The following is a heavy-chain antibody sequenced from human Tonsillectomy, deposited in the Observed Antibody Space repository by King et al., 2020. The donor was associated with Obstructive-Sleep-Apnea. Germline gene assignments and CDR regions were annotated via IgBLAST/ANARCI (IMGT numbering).Heavy chain of an antibody. CDR1: GFTFHEHA. D-gene: IGHD5-18*01. CDR2: ISWNSISI. V-gene: IGHV3-9*01. CDR3: AKDIVGGYSYNDAFDL. J-gene: IGHJ3*01. Sequence: VQLVESGGGWVQPGRSLRLSCAVSGFTFHEHAFHWVRQVPGKGLEWASGISWNSISIGYADSVKGRFTISRDNGQNSLYLEMDSLRPEDTALYYCAKDIVGGYSYNDAFDLWGQGTMVTVSS.